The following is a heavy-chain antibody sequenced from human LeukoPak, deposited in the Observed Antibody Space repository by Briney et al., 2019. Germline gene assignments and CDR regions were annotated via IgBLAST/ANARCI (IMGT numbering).Heavy chain of an antibody. CDR2: ISAYNGNT. CDR1: GYTFTSYG. Sequence: ASVKVSCKASGYTFTSYGISWVRQAPGQGLEWMGWISAYNGNTNYAQKLQGRVTMTTDTPTSTAYMELRSLRSDDTAVYYCARPTYYYDSSGYYSTPGFDYWGQGTLVTVSS. V-gene: IGHV1-18*01. CDR3: ARPTYYYDSSGYYSTPGFDY. D-gene: IGHD3-22*01. J-gene: IGHJ4*02.